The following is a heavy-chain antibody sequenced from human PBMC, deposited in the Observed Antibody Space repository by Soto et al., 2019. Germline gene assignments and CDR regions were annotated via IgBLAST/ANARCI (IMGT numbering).Heavy chain of an antibody. J-gene: IGHJ4*02. Sequence: GGSLTLSCPARGFTFDAYAMHWVRQAPGKCLEWVSGISWNSGSIGYADSVKGRFTISRDNAKNSLYLQMNSLRAEDTVLYDCAKGQFAFPQWLAYPVYWGQGTLVTVSS. V-gene: IGHV3-9*01. CDR3: AKGQFAFPQWLAYPVY. D-gene: IGHD6-19*01. CDR1: GFTFDAYA. CDR2: ISWNSGSI.